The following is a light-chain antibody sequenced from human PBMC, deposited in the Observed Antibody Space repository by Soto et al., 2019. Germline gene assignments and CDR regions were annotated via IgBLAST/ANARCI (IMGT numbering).Light chain of an antibody. CDR3: CSYTTSTTYV. CDR1: ISDVGAYNH. J-gene: IGLJ1*01. Sequence: QSVLTQPASVSGSPGQSITISCTGTISDVGAYNHVSWYQHHPGKAPKLMIYDVSSRPSGVSNRFSGSKSGNTASLTISGLQAEDETDYYCCSYTTSTTYVFGTGTKVTVL. V-gene: IGLV2-14*03. CDR2: DVS.